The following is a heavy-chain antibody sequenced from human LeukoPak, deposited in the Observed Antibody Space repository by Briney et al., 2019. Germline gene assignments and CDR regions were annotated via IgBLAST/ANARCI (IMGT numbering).Heavy chain of an antibody. J-gene: IGHJ4*02. CDR3: ARHLYSGYDRGEFDY. CDR2: IYYSGST. CDR1: GGSISSYY. Sequence: SETLSLTCTVSGGSISSYYWSWIRQPPGKGLEWIRYIYYSGSTNYNPSLKSRVTISVDTSKNQFSLKLSSVTAADTAVYYCARHLYSGYDRGEFDYWGQGTLVTVSS. D-gene: IGHD5-12*01. V-gene: IGHV4-59*08.